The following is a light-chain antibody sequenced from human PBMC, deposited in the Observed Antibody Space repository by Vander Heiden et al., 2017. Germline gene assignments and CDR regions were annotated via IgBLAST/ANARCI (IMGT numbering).Light chain of an antibody. J-gene: IGLJ3*02. CDR1: SGSVSTSYY. CDR2: STN. Sequence: QPVVTQEPSFSVSPGGTVTLTCGLSSGSVSTSYYPSWYQQTPGQAPRTLIYSTNTRSSGVPDRFSGSILGNKAALTITGAQADDEADYYCVLYMGSGIWRVFGGGTKLTVL. V-gene: IGLV8-61*01. CDR3: VLYMGSGIWRV.